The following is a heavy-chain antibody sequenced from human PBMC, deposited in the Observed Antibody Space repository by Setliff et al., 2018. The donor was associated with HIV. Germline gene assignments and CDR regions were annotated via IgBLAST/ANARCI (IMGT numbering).Heavy chain of an antibody. J-gene: IGHJ6*02. CDR2: IYYMGRT. Sequence: PSETLSLTCTVSGGSISGSVWSWIRQPPGKGLEFVGYIYYMGRTTYNPSLKSRLTISVDKPKSQFSLKVRSVTAADTAVYYCARMDSSTWPDYYFYGMDVWGQGTTVTVSS. CDR3: ARMDSSTWPDYYFYGMDV. V-gene: IGHV4-59*01. CDR1: GGSISGSV. D-gene: IGHD2-2*01.